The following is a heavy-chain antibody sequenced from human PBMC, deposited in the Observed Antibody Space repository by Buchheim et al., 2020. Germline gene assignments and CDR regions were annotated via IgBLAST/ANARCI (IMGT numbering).Heavy chain of an antibody. V-gene: IGHV3-33*01. CDR3: ARESSSSSSGYFDY. CDR1: GFTFSSYG. J-gene: IGHJ4*02. D-gene: IGHD6-6*01. Sequence: QVQLVESGGGVVQPGRSLRLSCAASGFTFSSYGMHWVRQAPGKGLEWVAVIWYDGSNKYYADSVKGRFTISRDNSKNTLYLQMNSLRAEDTAVYYCARESSSSSSGYFDYWGQGTL. CDR2: IWYDGSNK.